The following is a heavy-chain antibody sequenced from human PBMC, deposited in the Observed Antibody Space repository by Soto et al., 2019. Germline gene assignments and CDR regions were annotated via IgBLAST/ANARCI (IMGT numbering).Heavy chain of an antibody. D-gene: IGHD3-10*01. V-gene: IGHV3-9*01. CDR3: AKDHGSGSYGWFDP. Sequence: EVQLVESGGGLVQPGRSLRLSCAASGFTFDDYAMHWVRQAPGKGLEWGSGISWNSGSIGYADSVKGRFTISRDNAKNSLYLQLNSLRAEDTALYYCAKDHGSGSYGWFDPWGQGTLVTVSS. CDR1: GFTFDDYA. J-gene: IGHJ5*02. CDR2: ISWNSGSI.